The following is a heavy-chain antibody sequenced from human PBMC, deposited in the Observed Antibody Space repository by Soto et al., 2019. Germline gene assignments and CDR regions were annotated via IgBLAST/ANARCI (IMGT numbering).Heavy chain of an antibody. Sequence: EVQLVESGGGLVQPGESLRLSCAASGFTFSSYSMNWVRQAPGKGPEWVAYISSSRTVYYADSVKGRFTISSNNANSSLRLQMNSLRTEDTAMYFCARGLSIPIAGLLGYWGQGALVTVSS. J-gene: IGHJ4*02. D-gene: IGHD6-19*01. CDR3: ARGLSIPIAGLLGY. CDR1: GFTFSSYS. V-gene: IGHV3-48*01. CDR2: ISSSRTV.